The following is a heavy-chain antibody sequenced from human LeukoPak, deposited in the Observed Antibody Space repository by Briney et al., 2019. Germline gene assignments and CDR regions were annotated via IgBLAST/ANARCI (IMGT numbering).Heavy chain of an antibody. J-gene: IGHJ4*02. V-gene: IGHV3-7*01. CDR2: IEQDGREK. D-gene: IGHD6-19*01. Sequence: GGSLRLSCVASGFTFSASWMSWVREAPGEGLEWVANIEQDGREKDYVDSVKGRFTISRDNTKKSLFLQMDSLRADDTAIYYCARDVGWGYFDYWGQGTLATVSS. CDR3: ARDVGWGYFDY. CDR1: GFTFSASW.